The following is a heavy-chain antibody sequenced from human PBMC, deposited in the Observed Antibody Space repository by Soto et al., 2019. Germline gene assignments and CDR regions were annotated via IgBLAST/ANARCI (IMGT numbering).Heavy chain of an antibody. D-gene: IGHD2-2*01. Sequence: EVQLVESGGGLVQPGGSLRLSCAASGFTFSSYEMNWVRQAPGKGLEWVSYISSSGSTIYYADSVKGRFTISRDNAKNSLYLQMNSLRGEDTAVYYCAREPVPAANQQIYYYDGMDVWGQGATVTVSS. CDR3: AREPVPAANQQIYYYDGMDV. CDR2: ISSSGSTI. CDR1: GFTFSSYE. J-gene: IGHJ6*02. V-gene: IGHV3-48*03.